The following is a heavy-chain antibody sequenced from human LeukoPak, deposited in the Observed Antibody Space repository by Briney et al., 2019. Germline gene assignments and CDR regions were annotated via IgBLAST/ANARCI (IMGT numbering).Heavy chain of an antibody. CDR3: ARCFSNNWFGRYDYYMDV. V-gene: IGHV4-61*02. Sequence: SQTLSLTCTVSGGSISSGSYYWSWIRQPAGKGLEWIGRVYTSGSTNYNPSLKSRVTISVDTSKSQFSLKLSSVIAADTAVYYCARCFSNNWFGRYDYYMDVWGKVTTVTVSS. CDR2: VYTSGST. CDR1: GGSISSGSYY. J-gene: IGHJ6*03. D-gene: IGHD6-13*01.